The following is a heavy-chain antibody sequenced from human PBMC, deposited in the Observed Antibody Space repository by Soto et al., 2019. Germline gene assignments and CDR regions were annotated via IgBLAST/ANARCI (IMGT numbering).Heavy chain of an antibody. D-gene: IGHD3-3*01. Sequence: VQLLESGGGLVQPGGSLRLSCAASGFTFSSYAMSWVRQAPGKGLEWVSAISGSGGSTYYADSVKGRFTISRDNSKNTLYLQMNSLRAEDTAVYYCAKVSGRSLEWLSTRAFFDYWGQGTLVTVSS. CDR1: GFTFSSYA. J-gene: IGHJ4*02. V-gene: IGHV3-23*01. CDR3: AKVSGRSLEWLSTRAFFDY. CDR2: ISGSGGST.